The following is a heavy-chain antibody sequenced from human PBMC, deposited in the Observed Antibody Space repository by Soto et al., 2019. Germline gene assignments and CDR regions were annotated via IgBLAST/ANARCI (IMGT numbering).Heavy chain of an antibody. J-gene: IGHJ3*01. D-gene: IGHD2-2*01. CDR2: IKHDASEK. CDR3: ARYSSSWDPRTPFDV. CDR1: GFIFNLYS. Sequence: GGSLRLSCVASGFIFNLYSMGWVRQAPGKRLEWVARIKHDASEKDYVDSVKGRFAISRDNARTSIYLQMNGLRAEDTAVYYCARYSSSWDPRTPFDVRGQGTMVTVSS. V-gene: IGHV3-7*04.